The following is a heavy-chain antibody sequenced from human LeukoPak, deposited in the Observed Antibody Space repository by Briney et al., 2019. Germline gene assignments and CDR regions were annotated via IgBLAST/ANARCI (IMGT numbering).Heavy chain of an antibody. V-gene: IGHV3-21*01. CDR3: ARDRVSGSGSIDY. CDR2: ITGNSNYI. CDR1: GFTFSSYG. Sequence: GGSLRLSCAASGFTFSSYGIHWVRQAPGKGLEWVSFITGNSNYIYYADSVKGRFTISRDNAKNSLYLQMNSLRVEDTAVYYCARDRVSGSGSIDYWGQGTLVTVSS. J-gene: IGHJ4*02. D-gene: IGHD3-10*01.